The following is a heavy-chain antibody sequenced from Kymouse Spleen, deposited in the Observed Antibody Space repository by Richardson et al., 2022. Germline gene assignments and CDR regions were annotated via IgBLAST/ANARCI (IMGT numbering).Heavy chain of an antibody. CDR1: GGSVSSGSYY. Sequence: QVQLQESGPGLVKPSETLSLTCTVSGGSVSSGSYYWSWIRQPPGKGLEWIGYIYYSGSTNYNPSLKSRVTISVDTSKNQFSLKLSSVTAADTAVYYCARGGYGYGDYWGQGTLVTVSS. CDR2: IYYSGST. J-gene: IGHJ4*02. V-gene: IGHV4-61*01. CDR3: ARGGYGYGDY. D-gene: IGHD5-18,IGHD5-18*01.